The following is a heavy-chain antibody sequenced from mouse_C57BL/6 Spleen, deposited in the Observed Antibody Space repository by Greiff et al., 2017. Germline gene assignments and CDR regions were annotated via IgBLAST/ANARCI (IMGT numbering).Heavy chain of an antibody. CDR1: GYTFTDYN. Sequence: VQLQQSGPELVKPGASVKIPCKASGYTFTDYNMDWVKQSHGKSLEWIGDINPNNGGTIYNQKFKGKATLTVDKSSSTAYMELRSLTSEDTAVYYCARGGTVVARDWYFDVWGTGTTVTVSS. V-gene: IGHV1-18*01. CDR3: ARGGTVVARDWYFDV. CDR2: INPNNGGT. J-gene: IGHJ1*03. D-gene: IGHD1-1*01.